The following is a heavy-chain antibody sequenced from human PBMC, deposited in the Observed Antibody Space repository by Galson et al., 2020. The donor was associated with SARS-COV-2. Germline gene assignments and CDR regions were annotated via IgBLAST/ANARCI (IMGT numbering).Heavy chain of an antibody. Sequence: GSLRLSCEASGFTFGTYGMTWVRQAPGKGLEWVSSISDSGGATYYADSVKARFTISRDNSKNTLYLQMYSLRAEDSALYYCARYSGDDSGWYEMNCFDPWGQGTLVTVSS. J-gene: IGHJ5*02. CDR2: ISDSGGAT. CDR3: ARYSGDDSGWYEMNCFDP. CDR1: GFTFGTYG. V-gene: IGHV3-23*01. D-gene: IGHD6-19*01.